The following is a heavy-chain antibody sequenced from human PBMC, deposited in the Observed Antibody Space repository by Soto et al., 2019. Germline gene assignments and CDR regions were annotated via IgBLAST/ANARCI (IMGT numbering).Heavy chain of an antibody. CDR3: AKDDSSGYIDY. V-gene: IGHV3-30*18. CDR2: ISYDGSNK. CDR1: RFPFSTYG. D-gene: IGHD3-22*01. Sequence: GGSLRLSCAASRFPFSTYGMHWVRQAPGKGLEWVAVISYDGSNKYYADSVKGRFTISRDNSKNTLYLQMNSLRAEDTAVYYCAKDDSSGYIDYWGQGTLVTVSS. J-gene: IGHJ4*02.